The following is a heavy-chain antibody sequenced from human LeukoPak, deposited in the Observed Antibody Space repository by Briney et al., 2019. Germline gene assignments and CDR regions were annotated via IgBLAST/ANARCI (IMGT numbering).Heavy chain of an antibody. Sequence: SQTLSLTCTVSGDSMRSTNHFWSWLRQHPGKGLEWIAYIHYSGGAHYNPSLESRATMSVDSSKNQFSLKLSSVTAVDTALYYCAREVIEPTTSDAFDIWGQGTMVTVSS. CDR3: AREVIEPTTSDAFDI. V-gene: IGHV4-31*03. J-gene: IGHJ3*02. D-gene: IGHD5-12*01. CDR2: IHYSGGA. CDR1: GDSMRSTNHF.